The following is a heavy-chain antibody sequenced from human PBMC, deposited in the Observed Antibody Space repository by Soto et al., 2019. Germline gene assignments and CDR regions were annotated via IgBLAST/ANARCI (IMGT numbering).Heavy chain of an antibody. CDR2: IYYSGST. Sequence: SETLSLTCTVSGGSISSYYWSWIRQPPGKGLEWIGYIYYSGSTNYNPSLKSRVTISVDTSKNQFSLKLSSVTAADTAVYYCARLQPRWFDPWGQGTLVTVSS. CDR1: GGSISSYY. CDR3: ARLQPRWFDP. V-gene: IGHV4-59*01. J-gene: IGHJ5*02. D-gene: IGHD2-2*01.